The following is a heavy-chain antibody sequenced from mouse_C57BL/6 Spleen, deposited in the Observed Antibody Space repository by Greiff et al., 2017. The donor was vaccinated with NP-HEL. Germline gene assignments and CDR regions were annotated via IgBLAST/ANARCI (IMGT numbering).Heavy chain of an antibody. Sequence: VQLQQPGTELVKPGASVKLSCKASGYTFTSYWMHWVKQRPEQGLEWIGNINPSNGGTNYNQKFKSKATLTVDKSSSTAYMQLSSLTSEDSAVYYCARSPGRYAMDYWGQGTSVTVSS. D-gene: IGHD3-1*01. CDR2: INPSNGGT. V-gene: IGHV1-53*01. CDR3: ARSPGRYAMDY. J-gene: IGHJ4*01. CDR1: GYTFTSYW.